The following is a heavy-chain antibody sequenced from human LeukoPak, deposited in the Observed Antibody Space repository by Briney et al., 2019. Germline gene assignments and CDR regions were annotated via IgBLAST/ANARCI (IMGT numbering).Heavy chain of an antibody. CDR2: MNPNNGNT. V-gene: IGHV1-8*01. CDR3: ARDGEGVAISVNYWFDP. CDR1: GFTFTSYD. D-gene: IGHD3-10*01. Sequence: GASVKVSCKASGFTFTSYDINWVRQAAGQGLEWMGWMNPNNGNTGYAQKFQGRVTMTRDTTISTAYMELRSLRSEDTAVYYCARDGEGVAISVNYWFDPWGQGTLVTVSS. J-gene: IGHJ5*02.